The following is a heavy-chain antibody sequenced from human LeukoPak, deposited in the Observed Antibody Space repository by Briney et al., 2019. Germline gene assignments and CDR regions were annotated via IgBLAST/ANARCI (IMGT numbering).Heavy chain of an antibody. CDR2: ISGSGGST. J-gene: IGHJ4*02. Sequence: PGGSLRLSCAASGFTFSSYAMSWVRQAPGKGLEWVSGISGSGGSTNYADSVKGRFTISRDNSKNTLYLQMNSLGAEDTAVYYCAKASAYYYGEYYFDYWGQGTLVTVSS. CDR1: GFTFSSYA. CDR3: AKASAYYYGEYYFDY. D-gene: IGHD3-10*01. V-gene: IGHV3-23*01.